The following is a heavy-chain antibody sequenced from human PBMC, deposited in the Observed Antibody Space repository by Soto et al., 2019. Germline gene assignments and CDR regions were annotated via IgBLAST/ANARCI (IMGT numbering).Heavy chain of an antibody. CDR1: GGSISSGDYY. CDR3: ARVAALLAYGMDV. J-gene: IGHJ6*02. D-gene: IGHD2-15*01. Sequence: SETLSLTCTVSGGSISSGDYYWSWIRQPPGKGLEWIGYIYYSGSTYYNPSLKSRVTISVDTSKNQFSLKLSSVTAADTAVYYCARVAALLAYGMDVWGQGTTVTVSS. V-gene: IGHV4-30-4*01. CDR2: IYYSGST.